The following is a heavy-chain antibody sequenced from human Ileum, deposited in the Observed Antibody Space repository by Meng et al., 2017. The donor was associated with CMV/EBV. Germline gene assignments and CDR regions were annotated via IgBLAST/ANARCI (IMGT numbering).Heavy chain of an antibody. J-gene: IGHJ4*02. CDR3: VTADHHAIKY. Sequence: QVQLQQWGVGLLKPSETLSLTCSLGGSFSPYTWSWIRQAPGKGLEWIGEINQYGSTNFNPSVKSRVTISRDTSKNQFSLRLNSVTAADAAVYYCVTADHHAIKYWGQGTLVTVSS. V-gene: IGHV4-34*01. CDR2: INQYGST. D-gene: IGHD5-12*01. CDR1: GSFSPYT.